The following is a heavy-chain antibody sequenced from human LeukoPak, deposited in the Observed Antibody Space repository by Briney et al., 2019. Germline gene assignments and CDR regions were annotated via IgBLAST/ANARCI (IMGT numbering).Heavy chain of an antibody. V-gene: IGHV3-49*04. CDR3: TREYCSSTSCYYYYYYYMDV. CDR1: GFTFGDYA. CDR2: IRSKAYGETT. J-gene: IGHJ6*03. D-gene: IGHD2-2*01. Sequence: GGSLRLSCAASGFTFGDYAMSWVRQAPGKGLEWVGFIRSKAYGETTEYAASVKGRFTISRDDSKSIAYLQMNSLKTEDTAVYYCTREYCSSTSCYYYYYYYMDVWGKGTTVTISS.